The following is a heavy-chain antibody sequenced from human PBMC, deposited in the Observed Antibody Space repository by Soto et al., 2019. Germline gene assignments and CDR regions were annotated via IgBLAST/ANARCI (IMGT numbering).Heavy chain of an antibody. Sequence: PSETLSLTCAVYGGSFSGYYWSWIRQPPGKGLEWIGEINHSGSTNYNPSLKSRVTISVDTSKNQFSLKLSSVTAADTAVYYCARGAQLVPFDYWGQGTLVTVSS. D-gene: IGHD1-1*01. CDR1: GGSFSGYY. CDR3: ARGAQLVPFDY. CDR2: INHSGST. V-gene: IGHV4-34*01. J-gene: IGHJ4*02.